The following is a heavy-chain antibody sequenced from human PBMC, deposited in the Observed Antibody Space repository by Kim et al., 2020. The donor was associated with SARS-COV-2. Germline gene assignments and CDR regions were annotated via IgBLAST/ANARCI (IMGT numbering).Heavy chain of an antibody. CDR2: GGAT. V-gene: IGHV3-15*01. D-gene: IGHD3-16*01. J-gene: IGHJ6*02. Sequence: GGATFYAAPVKGRFTMSRDESIKTVYLLMNSLKPEDTAVYYCTTDYEGGVWGQGTTVTVSS. CDR3: TTDYEGGV.